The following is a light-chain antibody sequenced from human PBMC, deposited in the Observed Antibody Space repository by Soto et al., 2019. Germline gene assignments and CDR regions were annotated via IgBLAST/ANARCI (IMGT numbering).Light chain of an antibody. J-gene: IGKJ4*01. CDR1: QSVYVSY. V-gene: IGKV3-20*01. Sequence: EVVLTQSPGTLSLSPGETATLSCRASQSVYVSYLAWYQQKPGQAPSLLIYGTSSRATGIPDRFSGSGSGTDFTLTISRLEPEDFALYYCQKYGIAPLALTFGGGTKVEMK. CDR3: QKYGIAPLALT. CDR2: GTS.